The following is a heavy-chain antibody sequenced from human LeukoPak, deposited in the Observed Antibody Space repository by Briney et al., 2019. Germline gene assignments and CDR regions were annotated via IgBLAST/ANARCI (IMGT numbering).Heavy chain of an antibody. Sequence: GGSLRLSCAASGFTFSSYGMHWVRQAPGKGLEWVTFIRYDGSNKYYADSVKGRFAISRDNSKNTLYLQMNSLRTEDTAVYYCAKDSSGSSWYWDYWGQGTLVTVSS. CDR3: AKDSSGSSWYWDY. V-gene: IGHV3-30*02. CDR2: IRYDGSNK. J-gene: IGHJ4*02. D-gene: IGHD6-13*01. CDR1: GFTFSSYG.